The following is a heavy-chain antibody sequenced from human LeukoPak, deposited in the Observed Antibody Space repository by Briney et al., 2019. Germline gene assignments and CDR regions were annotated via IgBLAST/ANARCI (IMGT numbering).Heavy chain of an antibody. CDR2: IYYSGST. Sequence: SETLSLTCTVSGGSFSSGTYYWSWIRQPPGKGLEWIGYIYYSGSTNYNPSLKSRVTVSVDTSKNQCSLKLSSVTTADTAVYYCTRSTNLEAFDIWGQGTMVTVSS. CDR1: GGSFSSGTYY. D-gene: IGHD2-8*01. V-gene: IGHV4-61*01. J-gene: IGHJ3*02. CDR3: TRSTNLEAFDI.